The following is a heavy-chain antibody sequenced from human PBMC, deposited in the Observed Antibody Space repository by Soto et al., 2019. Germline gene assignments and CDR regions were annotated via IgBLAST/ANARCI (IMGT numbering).Heavy chain of an antibody. V-gene: IGHV3-23*01. J-gene: IGHJ2*01. CDR2: INGTGEIT. Sequence: EVNLLESGGGLVRPGGSLRLSCVASGFTFSDYTMSWVRQEPGKGLEWVPIINGTGEITSYADSVKGRFTVSRDNSKNTLYLEMDGLKAEDTAVYFCLAPAVLWGRGTLVSVS. CDR1: GFTFSDYT. CDR3: LAPAVL. D-gene: IGHD6-19*01.